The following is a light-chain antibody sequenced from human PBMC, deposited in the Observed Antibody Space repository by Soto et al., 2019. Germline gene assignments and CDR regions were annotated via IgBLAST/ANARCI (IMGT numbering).Light chain of an antibody. CDR2: EVR. J-gene: IGLJ1*01. CDR3: CSYTRTSNHYF. V-gene: IGLV2-14*01. Sequence: QSALTQPASVSGSPGQSITISCTGTSSDIGGYDYVSWYQQRPGKAPKLRIYEVRYRPSGVSNRFSGSKSGNTASLTISGLQAHDEAVYYCCSYTRTSNHYFFGSGTKAPS. CDR1: SSDIGGYDY.